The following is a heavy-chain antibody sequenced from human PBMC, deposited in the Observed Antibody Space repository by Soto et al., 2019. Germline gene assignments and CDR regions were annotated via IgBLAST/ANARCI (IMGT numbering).Heavy chain of an antibody. J-gene: IGHJ4*02. Sequence: EVQLLESGGGLVQPGGSLRLSCAASGFTFSNYAMTWVRQAPGKGLQWVSAISGSGNSTKYADSVKGRFTISRDNSKITLSLQMDSLGGEDTAGYFCARGFATTGYLVDYWGQGTLGTVSS. V-gene: IGHV3-23*01. D-gene: IGHD3-9*01. CDR3: ARGFATTGYLVDY. CDR2: ISGSGNST. CDR1: GFTFSNYA.